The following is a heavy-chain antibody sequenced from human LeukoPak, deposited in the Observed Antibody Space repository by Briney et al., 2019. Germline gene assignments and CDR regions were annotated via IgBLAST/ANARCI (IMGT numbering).Heavy chain of an antibody. CDR2: ISSSSSYI. Sequence: PGGSLRLSCAASGFTFSSYSMNWVRQAPGKGLEWVSSISSSSSYIYYADSVKGRFTISRDNAKNSLYLQMNSLRAEDTAVYYCARDQYPHYYGSGSYYPEHVTNDYWSQGTLVTVSS. D-gene: IGHD3-10*01. V-gene: IGHV3-21*01. CDR3: ARDQYPHYYGSGSYYPEHVTNDY. CDR1: GFTFSSYS. J-gene: IGHJ4*02.